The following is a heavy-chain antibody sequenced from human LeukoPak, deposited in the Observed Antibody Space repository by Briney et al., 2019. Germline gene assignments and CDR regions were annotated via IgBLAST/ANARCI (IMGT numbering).Heavy chain of an antibody. J-gene: IGHJ3*02. D-gene: IGHD3-22*01. CDR1: GGSISSYY. CDR3: ARESGYQTDDAFDI. V-gene: IGHV4-59*12. Sequence: SETLSLTCIVSGGSISSYYWSWIRQPPGKGLEWIGYIYHSGSTYYNPSLKSRVTISVDRSKNQFSLKLSSVTAADTAVYYCARESGYQTDDAFDIWGQGTMVTVSS. CDR2: IYHSGST.